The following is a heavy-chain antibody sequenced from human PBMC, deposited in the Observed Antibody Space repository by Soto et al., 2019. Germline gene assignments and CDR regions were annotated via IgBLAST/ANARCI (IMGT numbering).Heavy chain of an antibody. Sequence: EVQLVESGGGLVQPGGSLRLSCAASGFTFTNYWMHWVRQAPGKGLMWVSRINTDGSRTTYADSVKGRFAVSRDNAKNTLYLQMNSLGDEDTAVYYCARVRLGSYDWFDPWGQGNLVTVSS. D-gene: IGHD3-16*01. CDR2: INTDGSRT. CDR3: ARVRLGSYDWFDP. CDR1: GFTFTNYW. J-gene: IGHJ5*02. V-gene: IGHV3-74*01.